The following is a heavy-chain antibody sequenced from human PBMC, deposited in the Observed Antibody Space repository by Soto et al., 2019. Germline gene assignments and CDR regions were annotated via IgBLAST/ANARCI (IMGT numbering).Heavy chain of an antibody. J-gene: IGHJ4*02. V-gene: IGHV4-59*04. CDR2: IYYSGST. CDR1: GGSISSYY. D-gene: IGHD6-19*01. Sequence: SETLSLTCTVSGGSISSYYWSWIRQPPGKGLEWIGYIYYSGSTYYNPSLKSRVTISVDTSKNQFSLKLSSVTAADTAVYYCLAAVAGTVVLWGQGTLVTVSS. CDR3: LAAVAGTVVL.